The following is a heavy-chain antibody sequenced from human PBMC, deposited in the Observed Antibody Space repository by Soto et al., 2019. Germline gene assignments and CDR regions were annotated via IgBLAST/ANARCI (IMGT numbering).Heavy chain of an antibody. CDR2: IVPMINKV. CDR3: ALRTGNWNPLAD. V-gene: IGHV1-69*02. CDR1: GGTTSSYT. D-gene: IGHD1-1*01. J-gene: IGHJ4*02. Sequence: QVQLVQPGAEVEKPGSSVKVSCKASGGTTSSYTISWVRQSPGQGLEWMGNIVPMINKVDYAQKFQGRVTITADQSTRTVYMELSSLKSEDTAVYFCALRTGNWNPLADWGQGTLVTVSS.